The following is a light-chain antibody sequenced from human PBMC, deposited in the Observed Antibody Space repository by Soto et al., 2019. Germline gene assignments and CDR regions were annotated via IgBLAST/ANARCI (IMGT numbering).Light chain of an antibody. J-gene: IGKJ5*01. CDR1: ESVNNN. CDR2: RAS. Sequence: EVVLTQSPATLSVSPGERATLSCRASESVNNNLGWYQQKPGPAPRLLIYRASTRDTSIPARFSGSGSETEFTLTIISLQAEDSAGYYCHQYKNWFPFTFGQGTRLEIK. V-gene: IGKV3-15*01. CDR3: HQYKNWFPFT.